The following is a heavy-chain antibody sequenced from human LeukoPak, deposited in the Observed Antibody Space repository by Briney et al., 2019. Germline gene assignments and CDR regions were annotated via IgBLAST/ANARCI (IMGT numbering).Heavy chain of an antibody. J-gene: IGHJ4*02. CDR3: ATVPLNGYSSGWYSFDY. Sequence: ASVTVSCKASGYTFTAYYMHWVRQAPGQGLEWMGWINPNSGGTNYAQKFQDRVTMTRDTSISTAYMELNRLGSDDTAVYYCATVPLNGYSSGWYSFDYWGQGTLVTVSS. V-gene: IGHV1-2*02. CDR1: GYTFTAYY. CDR2: INPNSGGT. D-gene: IGHD6-19*01.